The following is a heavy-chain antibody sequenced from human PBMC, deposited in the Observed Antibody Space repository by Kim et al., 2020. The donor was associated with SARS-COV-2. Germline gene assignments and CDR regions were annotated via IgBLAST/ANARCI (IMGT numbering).Heavy chain of an antibody. CDR2: IYYSGST. D-gene: IGHD3-3*01. V-gene: IGHV4-59*13. Sequence: SETLSLTCTVSGGSISSYYWSWIRQPPGKGLEWIGYIYYSGSTNYNPSLKSRVTISVDTSKTQFSLKLRSVTAADTAVYYCARARVGIFGVVTHFDYWGQGTLVTVSS. CDR1: GGSISSYY. CDR3: ARARVGIFGVVTHFDY. J-gene: IGHJ4*02.